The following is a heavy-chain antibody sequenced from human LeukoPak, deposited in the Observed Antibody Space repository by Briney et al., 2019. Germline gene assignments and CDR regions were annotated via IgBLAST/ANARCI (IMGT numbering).Heavy chain of an antibody. Sequence: GGSLRLSCAASGFTFSSYSMNWVRQAPGKGLEWVSSISSSSSYIYYADSVKGRFTISRDNAKNSLYLQMNSLRAEDTAVYYCARERGSSWSWFDPWGQGTLVTVSS. CDR1: GFTFSSYS. CDR2: ISSSSSYI. V-gene: IGHV3-21*01. CDR3: ARERGSSWSWFDP. D-gene: IGHD6-13*01. J-gene: IGHJ5*02.